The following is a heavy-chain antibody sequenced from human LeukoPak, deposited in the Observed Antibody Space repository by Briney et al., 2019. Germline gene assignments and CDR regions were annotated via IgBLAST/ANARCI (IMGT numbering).Heavy chain of an antibody. J-gene: IGHJ4*02. Sequence: QPGGSLRLSCAASGFTFSSYGMHWVRQAPGKGLEWVAVISYDGSNKYYADSVKGRFTISRDNSKSTLYLQMNSLRAEDTAVYYCAKDPFDYWGQGTLVTVSS. CDR2: ISYDGSNK. V-gene: IGHV3-30*18. CDR1: GFTFSSYG. CDR3: AKDPFDY.